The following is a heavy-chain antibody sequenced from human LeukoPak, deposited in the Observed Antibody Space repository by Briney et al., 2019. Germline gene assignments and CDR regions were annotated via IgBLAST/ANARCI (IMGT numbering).Heavy chain of an antibody. Sequence: GGSLRLSCAASGFTFSSYWMSWVRQAPGKGLEWVANIKKDGSEKYYVDSVKGRFTISRDNSKSTLYLQMDSLRAEDTAVYYCAKDTLRSAEGYFWGQGILVTVSS. CDR1: GFTFSSYW. D-gene: IGHD3-22*01. CDR3: AKDTLRSAEGYF. CDR2: IKKDGSEK. V-gene: IGHV3-7*01. J-gene: IGHJ4*02.